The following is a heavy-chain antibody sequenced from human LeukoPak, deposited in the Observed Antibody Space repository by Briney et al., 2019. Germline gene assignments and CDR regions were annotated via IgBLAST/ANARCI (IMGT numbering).Heavy chain of an antibody. D-gene: IGHD3-10*02. J-gene: IGHJ6*02. CDR3: ARDLHYYVAIDV. Sequence: GGSLRLSCAASGFTFRSYSMHWVRQAPGKGLEWVSYISSTSSTTNYADSVKGRFTISRDNAKNSLYLQMNSLRDEDTAVYYCARDLHYYVAIDVWGQGTMVTVSS. V-gene: IGHV3-48*02. CDR2: ISSTSSTT. CDR1: GFTFRSYS.